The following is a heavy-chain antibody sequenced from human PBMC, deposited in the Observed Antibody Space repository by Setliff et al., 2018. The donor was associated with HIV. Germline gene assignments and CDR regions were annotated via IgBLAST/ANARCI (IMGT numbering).Heavy chain of an antibody. CDR2: LYFGDSDP. D-gene: IGHD6-19*01. CDR1: GSSFSTYW. J-gene: IGHJ6*02. V-gene: IGHV5-51*01. CDR3: NIWKAHYYGMNV. Sequence: PGESLKISCKTSGSSFSTYWVGWVRQMPGKGLEWLGILYFGDSDPKYNPSFEGQVTISAYMELGSLTPEDTAIYFCATRPVAGNIWKAHYYGMNVWGQGTTVTVSS.